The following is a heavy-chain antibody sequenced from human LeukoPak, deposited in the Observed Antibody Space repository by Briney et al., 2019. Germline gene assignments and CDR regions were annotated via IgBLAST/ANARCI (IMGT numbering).Heavy chain of an antibody. CDR1: GGTFSSYA. CDR3: ARGRWLQPDY. D-gene: IGHD5-24*01. Sequence: GSSVKVSCKASGGTFSSYAISWVRQAPGQGLEWMGGIIPIFGTANYAQKFQGRVTMTRDTSTSTVYMELSSLRSEDTAVYYCARGRWLQPDYWGQGTLVTVSS. CDR2: IIPIFGTA. V-gene: IGHV1-69*05. J-gene: IGHJ4*02.